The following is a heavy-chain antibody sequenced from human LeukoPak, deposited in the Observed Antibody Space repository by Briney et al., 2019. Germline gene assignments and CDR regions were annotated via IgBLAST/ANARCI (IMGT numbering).Heavy chain of an antibody. V-gene: IGHV1-69*13. CDR2: IIPIFGTA. D-gene: IGHD1-26*01. CDR1: GGTFSSYA. CDR3: ARVSGVGANHGYFDY. Sequence: GASVKVSCKASGGTFSSYAISWVRQAPGQGLEWMGGIIPIFGTANYARKFQGRVTITADESTSTAYMELSSLRSEDTAVYYCARVSGVGANHGYFDYWGQGTLVTVSS. J-gene: IGHJ4*02.